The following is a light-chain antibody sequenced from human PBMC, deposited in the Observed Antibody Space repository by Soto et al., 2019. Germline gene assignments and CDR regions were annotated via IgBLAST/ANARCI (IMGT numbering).Light chain of an antibody. Sequence: DIQMTQSPSSLSASVGDRVTITCRASQSISSYLNWYQLRPGKAPKVLIYAASNLQSGVPSRFSGSGSGTDFTLTISSLQPEDFATYYCQQSYSTPLLTFGGGTKVGIK. CDR3: QQSYSTPLLT. CDR2: AAS. J-gene: IGKJ4*01. CDR1: QSISSY. V-gene: IGKV1-39*01.